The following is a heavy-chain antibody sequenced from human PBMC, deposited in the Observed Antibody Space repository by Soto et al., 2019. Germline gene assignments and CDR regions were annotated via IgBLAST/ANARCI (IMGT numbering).Heavy chain of an antibody. J-gene: IGHJ6*03. V-gene: IGHV4-59*01. CDR2: IYYSGST. CDR1: GGSISSYY. Sequence: SETLSLTCTVSGGSISSYYWSWIRQPPGKGLEWIGYIYYSGSTNYNPSLKSRVTISVDTSKNQFSLKLSSVTAADTAVYYCARVLLYYDFWSGYPRFGYYMDVWGKGTTVTVSS. CDR3: ARVLLYYDFWSGYPRFGYYMDV. D-gene: IGHD3-3*01.